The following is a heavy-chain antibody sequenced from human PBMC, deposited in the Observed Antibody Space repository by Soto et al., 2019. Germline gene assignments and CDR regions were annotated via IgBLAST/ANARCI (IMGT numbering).Heavy chain of an antibody. D-gene: IGHD2-15*01. Sequence: ASVKVSCKASGYTFTSYAMHWVRQAPGQRLEWMGWINAGNGNTKYSQKFQGRVTITRDTSASTAYVELSSLRSEDTAVYYCARGQAIVVVAEHRYHGMHVCGQGTTVTVS. CDR1: GYTFTSYA. V-gene: IGHV1-3*01. CDR3: ARGQAIVVVAEHRYHGMHV. J-gene: IGHJ6*02. CDR2: INAGNGNT.